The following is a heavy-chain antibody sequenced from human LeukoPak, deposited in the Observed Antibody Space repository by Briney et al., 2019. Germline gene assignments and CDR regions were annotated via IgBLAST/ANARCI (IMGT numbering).Heavy chain of an antibody. V-gene: IGHV4-34*01. CDR3: ARGRLGIDY. CDR2: INHSGST. CDR1: GGSFSGYY. Sequence: LETLSLTCAVYGGSFSGYYWSWIRQPPGKGLEWIGEINHSGSTNYNPSLKSRVTISVDTSKNQFSLKLSSVTAADTAVYYCARGRLGIDYWGQGTLVTVSS. D-gene: IGHD7-27*01. J-gene: IGHJ4*02.